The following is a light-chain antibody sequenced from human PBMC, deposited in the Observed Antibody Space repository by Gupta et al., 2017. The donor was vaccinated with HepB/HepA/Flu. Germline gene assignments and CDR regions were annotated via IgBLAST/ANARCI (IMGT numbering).Light chain of an antibody. CDR3: SSYAGSNNFVV. J-gene: IGLJ2*01. CDR2: EVS. Sequence: QSALTQPPSASGSPGQSVTISCTGTSSDVGGYNYFSWYQQHPGKAPKLMIYEVSKRPSRVPDRFSGSKSGNTASLTVSVLQAEDEADYYCSSYAGSNNFVVFGGGTKLTVL. V-gene: IGLV2-8*01. CDR1: SSDVGGYNY.